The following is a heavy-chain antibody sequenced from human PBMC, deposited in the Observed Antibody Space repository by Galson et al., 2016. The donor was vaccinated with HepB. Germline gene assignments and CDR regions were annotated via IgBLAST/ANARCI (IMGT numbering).Heavy chain of an antibody. Sequence: SLRLSCAASGFSFSNFCMHWVRQGPGKGLEWVSNINKVGTHKYYADSVKGRFTISRDNAKNSLYLQMNSLKGEDTAVYYCARVYSTIVQADYWGQGTLVTVSS. CDR2: INKVGTHK. J-gene: IGHJ4*02. V-gene: IGHV3-7*01. CDR3: ARVYSTIVQADY. CDR1: GFSFSNFC. D-gene: IGHD3-16*02.